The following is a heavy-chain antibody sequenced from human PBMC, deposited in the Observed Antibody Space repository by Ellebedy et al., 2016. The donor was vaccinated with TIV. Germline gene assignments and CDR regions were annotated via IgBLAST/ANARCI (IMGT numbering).Heavy chain of an antibody. J-gene: IGHJ4*02. CDR3: AREDTSGYPYYFDY. V-gene: IGHV3-33*01. Sequence: GESLKISCAASGFTFSNYGMHWVRQAPGKGLAWVSTIWYDGSNEYYVDSVKGRFTISRDNSENTLYLQMNSLRAEDTAVYYCAREDTSGYPYYFDYWGQGTLVTVSS. CDR1: GFTFSNYG. D-gene: IGHD3-22*01. CDR2: IWYDGSNE.